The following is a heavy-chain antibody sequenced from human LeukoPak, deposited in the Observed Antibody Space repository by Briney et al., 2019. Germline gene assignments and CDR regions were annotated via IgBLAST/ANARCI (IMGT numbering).Heavy chain of an antibody. Sequence: GGSLRLSCAASGFTFSSYAMSWVRQAPGKGLEWVSAISGSGGSTYYADSMKGRFTISRDNSKNTLYLQMNSLRAEDTAVYYCASQGGYCSGGSCYWTAFDIWGQGTMVTVSS. CDR3: ASQGGYCSGGSCYWTAFDI. CDR1: GFTFSSYA. V-gene: IGHV3-23*01. J-gene: IGHJ3*02. D-gene: IGHD2-15*01. CDR2: ISGSGGST.